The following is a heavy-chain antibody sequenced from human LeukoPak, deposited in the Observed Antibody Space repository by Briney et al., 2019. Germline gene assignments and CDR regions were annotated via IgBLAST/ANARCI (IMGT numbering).Heavy chain of an antibody. J-gene: IGHJ4*02. CDR2: ITTSSSTI. CDR3: ARDPPGIAVAGMD. V-gene: IGHV3-48*04. CDR1: GFTFSSYT. Sequence: GGSLRLSCAASGFTFSSYTMNWVRQAPGKGLEWVSYITTSSSTIYYADSVKGRFTISRDNAKNSLYLQMNSLRAEDTAVYYCARDPPGIAVAGMDWGQGTLVTVSS. D-gene: IGHD6-19*01.